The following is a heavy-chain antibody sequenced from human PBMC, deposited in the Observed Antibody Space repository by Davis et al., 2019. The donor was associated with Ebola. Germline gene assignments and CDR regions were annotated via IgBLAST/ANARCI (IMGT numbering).Heavy chain of an antibody. CDR3: AAELERYFDWLLSGRFDP. J-gene: IGHJ5*02. D-gene: IGHD3-9*01. Sequence: SVNVSCMPSLYDCISYGTSRVRQPREHAPEGMGWMSAYNGKTNYAQRLQGRDTMTTDTSTSTAYMELSSLRSEATAVYYCAAELERYFDWLLSGRFDPWCQGPLVTVSS. V-gene: IGHV1-18*01. CDR2: MSAYNGKT. CDR1: LYDCISYG.